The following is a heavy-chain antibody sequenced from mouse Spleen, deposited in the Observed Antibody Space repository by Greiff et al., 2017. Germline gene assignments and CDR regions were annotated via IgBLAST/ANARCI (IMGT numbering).Heavy chain of an antibody. CDR2: ISSGSSTI. CDR1: GFTFSDYG. J-gene: IGHJ2*01. Sequence: EVKLMESGGGLVKPGGSLKLSCAASGFTFSDYGMHWVRQAPEKGLEWVAYISSGSSTIYYADTVKGRFTISRDNAKNTLFLQMTSLRSEDTAMYYCARPLYYYDGSLDYWGQGTTLTVSS. CDR3: ARPLYYYDGSLDY. V-gene: IGHV5-17*01. D-gene: IGHD1-1*01.